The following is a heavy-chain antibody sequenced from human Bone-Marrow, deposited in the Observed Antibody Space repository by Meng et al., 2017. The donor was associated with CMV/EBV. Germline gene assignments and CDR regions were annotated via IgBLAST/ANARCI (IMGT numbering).Heavy chain of an antibody. CDR1: GGTFSSYA. V-gene: IGHV1-69*05. CDR2: IIPIFGTA. Sequence: SVKVSCKASGGTFSSYAISWVRQAPGQGLEWMGGIIPIFGTANYAQKFQGRVTITTDESTSTAHMELSSLRSEDTAVYYCARARWISSGYYYYFDYWGQGTLVTVSS. D-gene: IGHD3-22*01. J-gene: IGHJ4*02. CDR3: ARARWISSGYYYYFDY.